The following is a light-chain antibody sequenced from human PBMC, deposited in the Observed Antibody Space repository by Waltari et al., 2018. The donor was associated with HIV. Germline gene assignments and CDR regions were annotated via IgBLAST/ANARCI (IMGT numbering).Light chain of an antibody. J-gene: IGKJ3*01. CDR2: GAS. Sequence: ELVLTQSPGTVSLSPGERATLSCRAIQSVRRNYVAWDQHKPGQAPRLLIYGASTRAAGSPDRFSGSGSGTDFTLTISRLEPEDFAVYYCQQYGGSALFTFGPGTKVEIK. CDR1: QSVRRNY. V-gene: IGKV3-20*01. CDR3: QQYGGSALFT.